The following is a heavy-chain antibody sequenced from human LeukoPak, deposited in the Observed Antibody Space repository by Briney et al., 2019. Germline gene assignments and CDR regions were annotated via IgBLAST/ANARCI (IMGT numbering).Heavy chain of an antibody. CDR2: ISFNNVI. J-gene: IGHJ4*02. V-gene: IGHV3-69-1*01. CDR1: GFTFSSYS. CDR3: TKEETRGGDLYY. D-gene: IGHD3-10*01. Sequence: PGGSLRLSCAGSGFTFSSYSMNWVRQAPGKGLEWISSISFNNVIFYADSVRGRFTISRDNGKNSFYLQMSSLRVEDTAVYYCTKEETRGGDLYYWGQGALVTVSS.